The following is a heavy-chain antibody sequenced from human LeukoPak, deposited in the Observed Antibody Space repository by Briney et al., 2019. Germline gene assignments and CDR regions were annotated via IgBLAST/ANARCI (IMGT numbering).Heavy chain of an antibody. J-gene: IGHJ4*02. CDR2: INPNSGGT. CDR1: GYTFTGYY. CDR3: ARGDYYDSSGYYYFDY. D-gene: IGHD3-22*01. V-gene: IGHV1-2*02. Sequence: ASVKVSCKASGYTFTGYYMHWVRQAPGQGLEWMGWINPNSGGTNYAQKFQGRVTMTRDTSLSTAYMELSRLRSDDTAVYYCARGDYYDSSGYYYFDYWGQGTLVTVSS.